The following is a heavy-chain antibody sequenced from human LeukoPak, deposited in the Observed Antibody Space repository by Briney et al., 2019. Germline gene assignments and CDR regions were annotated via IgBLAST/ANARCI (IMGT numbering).Heavy chain of an antibody. CDR1: GFTFSSYA. CDR2: ISGSGGST. J-gene: IGHJ4*02. Sequence: GGSLRLSCAASGFTFSSYAMGWVRQAPGKGLEWVSAISGSGGSTYYADSVKGRFTISRDNSKNTLYLQMNSLRAEDTAVYYCAKEEYYYDSSGYYSVFDYWGQGTLVTVSS. V-gene: IGHV3-23*01. CDR3: AKEEYYYDSSGYYSVFDY. D-gene: IGHD3-22*01.